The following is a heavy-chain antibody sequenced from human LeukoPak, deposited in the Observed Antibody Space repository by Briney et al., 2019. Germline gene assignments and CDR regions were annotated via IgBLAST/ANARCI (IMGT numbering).Heavy chain of an antibody. CDR2: ISGSGGST. V-gene: IGHV3-23*01. CDR1: GFTFSSYA. J-gene: IGHJ3*02. CDR3: AKLYYDYVWGSYRSPYAFDI. D-gene: IGHD3-16*02. Sequence: QPGGSLRLSCAASGFTFSSYAMSWVRQAPGKGLEWVSAISGSGGSTYYADSVKGRFTISRDNSKNTLYLQMNSLRAEDTAVYYCAKLYYDYVWGSYRSPYAFDIWGQGTMVTVSS.